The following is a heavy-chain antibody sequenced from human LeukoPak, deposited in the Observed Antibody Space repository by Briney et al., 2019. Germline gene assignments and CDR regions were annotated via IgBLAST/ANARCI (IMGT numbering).Heavy chain of an antibody. Sequence: SETLSLTCTVSGVSISSGAYYWTWIRQAAGKGLEWIGRIYTSGTTDYNPSLKSRVSISQDTSKNQFSLNLSSVTAADTAVYYCARDMGQTWGQGTLVTVSS. V-gene: IGHV4-61*02. CDR3: ARDMGQT. CDR1: GVSISSGAYY. J-gene: IGHJ5*02. D-gene: IGHD3-10*01. CDR2: IYTSGTT.